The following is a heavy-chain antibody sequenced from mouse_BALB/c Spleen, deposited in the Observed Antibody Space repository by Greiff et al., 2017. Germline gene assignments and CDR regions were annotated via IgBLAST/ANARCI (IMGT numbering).Heavy chain of an antibody. Sequence: VHVKQSGAELVKPGASVKLSCTASGFNIKDTYMHWVKQRPEQGLEWIGRIYPANGNTKYDPKFQGKATITADTSSNTAYLQLSSLTSEDTAVYYCARSYGNGHGAMDYGGQGTSVTVSA. J-gene: IGHJ4*01. V-gene: IGHV14-3*02. D-gene: IGHD2-10*02. CDR2: IYPANGNT. CDR3: ARSYGNGHGAMDY. CDR1: GFNIKDTY.